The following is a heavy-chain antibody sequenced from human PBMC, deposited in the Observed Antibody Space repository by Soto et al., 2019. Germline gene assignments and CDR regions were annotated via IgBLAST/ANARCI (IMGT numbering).Heavy chain of an antibody. Sequence: DVQMVESGGGLVQPGGSLKLSCATTGFTFAGSAIHWVRQAPGKGLEWIGRIRNKANNYATAYPASVAGRFTISRDDSKTTAYLELNSLKTADTAMYYCAGPGPFDSWGQGTLVTVSS. CDR3: AGPGPFDS. D-gene: IGHD1-1*01. J-gene: IGHJ4*02. CDR1: GFTFAGSA. CDR2: IRNKANNYAT. V-gene: IGHV3-73*01.